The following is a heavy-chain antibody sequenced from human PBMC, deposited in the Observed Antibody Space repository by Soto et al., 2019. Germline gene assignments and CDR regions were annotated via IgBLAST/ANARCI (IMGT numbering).Heavy chain of an antibody. CDR2: IWYDGSHK. CDR3: ARDVAATGAARWLDP. V-gene: IGHV3-33*01. CDR1: GFPFGSHG. Sequence: QVQVVESGGGVVQSGRSLRLSCEASGFPFGSHGMHWVRQAPGKGLEWVAFIWYDGSHKDYAASVRGRFTISKDATKNTLYLEMDNLRGEDTAIYYCARDVAATGAARWLDPWGQGTLVSVSS. J-gene: IGHJ5*02. D-gene: IGHD6-13*01.